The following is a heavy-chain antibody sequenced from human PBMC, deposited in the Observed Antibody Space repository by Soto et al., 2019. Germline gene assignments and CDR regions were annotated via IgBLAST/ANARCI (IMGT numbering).Heavy chain of an antibody. V-gene: IGHV1-46*03. CDR1: GYTFTSYY. J-gene: IGHJ3*02. Sequence: GASVKVSCKASGYTFTSYYMHWVRQAPGQGLEWMGIINPSGGSTSYAQKFQGRVPMTRDTSTSTVYMELSSLRSEDTAVYYCARQTGTPGFDIWGQGTMVTVSS. D-gene: IGHD1-1*01. CDR3: ARQTGTPGFDI. CDR2: INPSGGST.